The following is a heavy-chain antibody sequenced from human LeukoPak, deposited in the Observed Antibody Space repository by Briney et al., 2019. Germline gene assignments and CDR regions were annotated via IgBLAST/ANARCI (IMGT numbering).Heavy chain of an antibody. V-gene: IGHV1-2*02. CDR3: ARDVDHYDSTGKGLVDF. D-gene: IGHD3-22*01. Sequence: ASVTVSCKASVYTFTSYYMHWVRQAPGQGGEGRGWINPNGGGTNYAQKFQGRVTMTRDTSISTAYMELSRLKSDDAAVYYCARDVDHYDSTGKGLVDFWGQGTMVTVSS. CDR1: VYTFTSYY. J-gene: IGHJ3*01. CDR2: INPNGGGT.